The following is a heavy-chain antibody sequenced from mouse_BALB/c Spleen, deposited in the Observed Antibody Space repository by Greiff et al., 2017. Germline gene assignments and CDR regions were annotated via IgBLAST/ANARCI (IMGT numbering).Heavy chain of an antibody. J-gene: IGHJ4*01. D-gene: IGHD1-1*01. CDR1: GDSITSGY. Sequence: EVHLVESGPSLVKPSQTLSLTCSVTGDSITSGYWNWIRKFPGNKLEYMGYISYSGSTYYNPSLKSRISITRDTSKTQYYLQLDSVTTEDTAPYYFANYLYAMDYWGQGTSVTVSS. CDR2: ISYSGST. V-gene: IGHV3-8*02. CDR3: ANYLYAMDY.